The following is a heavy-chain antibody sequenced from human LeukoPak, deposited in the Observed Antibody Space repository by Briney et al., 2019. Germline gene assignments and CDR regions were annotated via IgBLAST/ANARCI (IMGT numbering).Heavy chain of an antibody. J-gene: IGHJ3*02. CDR2: IIPIFGTA. V-gene: IGHV1-69*05. D-gene: IGHD3-22*01. CDR3: AIGDYYDSSGTNAFDI. Sequence: GSSVKVSCKAAGGTFSSYAISWVRQAPGQGLEWMGRIIPIFGTANYAQKFQGRVTITTYESTSTAYMELSSLRSEDTAVYYCAIGDYYDSSGTNAFDIWGQGTMVTVSS. CDR1: GGTFSSYA.